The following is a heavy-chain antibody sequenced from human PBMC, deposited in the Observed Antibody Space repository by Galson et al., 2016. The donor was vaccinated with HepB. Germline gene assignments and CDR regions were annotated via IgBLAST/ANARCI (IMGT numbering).Heavy chain of an antibody. V-gene: IGHV3-33*01. D-gene: IGHD3-16*01. J-gene: IGHJ3*02. CDR1: GFTFSSYG. Sequence: SLRLSCAASGFTFSSYGMHWVRQAPGKGLEWVTIIWYDGSNKYYADSVKGRFTISRDNSKNTLYLQMNSLRAEDTALYYCARDAFPDDACDIWGQGTMVTVSS. CDR2: IWYDGSNK. CDR3: ARDAFPDDACDI.